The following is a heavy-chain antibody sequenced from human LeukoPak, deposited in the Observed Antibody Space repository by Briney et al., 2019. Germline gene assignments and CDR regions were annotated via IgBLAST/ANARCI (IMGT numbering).Heavy chain of an antibody. CDR3: ARVYYDSSGYYYPYYFDY. CDR1: GYTFTSYG. V-gene: IGHV1-18*01. J-gene: IGHJ4*02. D-gene: IGHD3-22*01. Sequence: ASVKVSCKASGYTFTSYGISWVRQAPGQGLEWMAWISSYNGNTNYAQKLQGRVTMTTDTSTSTAYMELRSLRSDNRPRYYCARVYYDSSGYYYPYYFDYWGQGTPVTVSS. CDR2: ISSYNGNT.